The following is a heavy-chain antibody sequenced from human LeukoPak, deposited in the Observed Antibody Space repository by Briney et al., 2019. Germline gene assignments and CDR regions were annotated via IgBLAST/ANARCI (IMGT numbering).Heavy chain of an antibody. Sequence: SETLSLTCTVSGGSISSYYWSWIRQPPGKGLEWIGYIYYSGSTNYNPSLKSRVTISVDTSKNQFSLKLSSVTAADTAVYYCARYEYSSPSWFDPWGQGTLVTVSS. J-gene: IGHJ5*02. CDR3: ARYEYSSPSWFDP. CDR1: GGSISSYY. V-gene: IGHV4-59*01. CDR2: IYYSGST. D-gene: IGHD6-6*01.